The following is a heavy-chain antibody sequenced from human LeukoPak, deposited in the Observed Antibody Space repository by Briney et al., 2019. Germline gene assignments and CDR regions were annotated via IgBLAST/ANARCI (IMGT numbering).Heavy chain of an antibody. Sequence: PGGSLRLSCAASGFTFSDYYMNWIRQAPGKGLEWVSYISSSGRTKYYADSVKGRFTISRYNAKNSLSLQMNSLRAEDTAVYYCAGDRQQWLLTYYYYYGMAVWGQGATVTVSS. CDR3: AGDRQQWLLTYYYYYGMAV. J-gene: IGHJ6*02. CDR1: GFTFSDYY. V-gene: IGHV3-11*01. CDR2: ISSSGRTK. D-gene: IGHD6-19*01.